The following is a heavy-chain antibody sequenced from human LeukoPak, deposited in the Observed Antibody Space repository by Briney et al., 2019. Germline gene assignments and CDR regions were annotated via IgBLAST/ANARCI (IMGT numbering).Heavy chain of an antibody. J-gene: IGHJ3*02. V-gene: IGHV4-34*01. Sequence: RASETLSLTCAVSIDSTNGNYWSWVRQPPGKGLEWIGEINHSGSPNYNPSLKSRVTISIDTSKNQFSLKLSPVTAADTAVYYCARDLSDYYGSGSYRPIDAFDIWGQGTMVTVSS. CDR3: ARDLSDYYGSGSYRPIDAFDI. CDR1: IDSTNGNY. CDR2: INHSGSP. D-gene: IGHD3-10*01.